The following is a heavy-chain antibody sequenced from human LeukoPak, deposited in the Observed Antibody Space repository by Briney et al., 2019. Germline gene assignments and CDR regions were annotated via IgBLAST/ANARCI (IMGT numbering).Heavy chain of an antibody. CDR3: ARGFRYYYDSSGYPKEIFDY. V-gene: IGHV1-2*02. D-gene: IGHD3-22*01. J-gene: IGHJ4*02. Sequence: ASVKVSCKASGYTFTGYYMHWVRQAPAHGLEWMGWINPNSGGTNYAQKFQGRVTMTRDTSISTAYMELSRLRSDDTAVYYCARGFRYYYDSSGYPKEIFDYWGQGTLVTVSS. CDR2: INPNSGGT. CDR1: GYTFTGYY.